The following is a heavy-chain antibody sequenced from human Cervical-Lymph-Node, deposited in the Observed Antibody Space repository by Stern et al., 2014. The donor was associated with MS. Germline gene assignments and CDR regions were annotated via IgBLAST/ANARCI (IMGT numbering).Heavy chain of an antibody. CDR3: ARTRVGAGHYFDY. J-gene: IGHJ4*02. D-gene: IGHD3-10*01. V-gene: IGHV2-70*01. Sequence: QVTLRESGPALVKPTQTLTLTCTFSGFSLSTSGMCVSWIRQPPGKALEWLALIAWDDDTYYSTSLKTRLTISKDTSNNPVDLSMTNMDPVDTATYYCARTRVGAGHYFDYWGQGPLVPVSS. CDR2: IAWDDDT. CDR1: GFSLSTSGMC.